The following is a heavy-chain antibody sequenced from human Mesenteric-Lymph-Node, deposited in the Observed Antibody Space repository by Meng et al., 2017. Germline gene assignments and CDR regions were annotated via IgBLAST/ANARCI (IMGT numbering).Heavy chain of an antibody. J-gene: IGHJ4*02. CDR1: GGSISSYY. Sequence: SETLSLTCTVSGGSISSYYWSWIRQPPGKGLEWIGYIHYSGSTNYNPSLKSRVTISVDTSKNQFSLKLSSVTAADTAVYYCARAGGYNSPFAYWGQGTLVTVSS. CDR3: ARAGGYNSPFAY. D-gene: IGHD5-24*01. CDR2: IHYSGST. V-gene: IGHV4-59*08.